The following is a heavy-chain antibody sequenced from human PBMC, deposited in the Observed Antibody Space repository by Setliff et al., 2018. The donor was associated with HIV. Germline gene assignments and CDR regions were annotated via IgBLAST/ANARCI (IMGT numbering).Heavy chain of an antibody. D-gene: IGHD3-10*01. CDR3: AREGGMVRGALYYYYYYYMDV. CDR2: ISDTGDYI. V-gene: IGHV3-23*01. Sequence: GGSLRLSCTASAFTFNKYAMAWVRQAPGKGLEWVSAISDTGDYIYYADSVKGRFTISRDNSADTVYLQMTGLRVEDTAVYFCAREGGMVRGALYYYYYYYMDVWGKGTTVTVSS. J-gene: IGHJ6*03. CDR1: AFTFNKYA.